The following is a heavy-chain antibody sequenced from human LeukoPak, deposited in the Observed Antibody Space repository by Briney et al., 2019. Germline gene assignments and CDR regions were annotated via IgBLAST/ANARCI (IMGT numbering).Heavy chain of an antibody. D-gene: IGHD3-10*01. CDR1: GYSISSGYY. Sequence: SETLSLTCSVSGYSISSGYYWGWIRQPPGKGLEWIGSIFHSGSTYYNPSPKSRVTISVDTSKNQFSLKLSSVTAADTAVYYCAREMVRGVMEGYFDYWGQGTLVTVSS. CDR3: AREMVRGVMEGYFDY. CDR2: IFHSGST. V-gene: IGHV4-38-2*02. J-gene: IGHJ4*02.